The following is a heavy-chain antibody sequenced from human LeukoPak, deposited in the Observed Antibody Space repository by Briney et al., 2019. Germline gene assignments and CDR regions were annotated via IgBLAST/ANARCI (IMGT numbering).Heavy chain of an antibody. Sequence: PGGSLRLSCAASGFTFSSYAMSWVRQAPGKGLEWVSAIRDTGGSTYYADSVKGRFTISRENSKNTMYLQMNSLRAEDTAVYYCAKVGDSSYWGHNWFDPWGQGTLVTVSS. V-gene: IGHV3-23*01. D-gene: IGHD6-13*01. CDR1: GFTFSSYA. J-gene: IGHJ5*02. CDR3: AKVGDSSYWGHNWFDP. CDR2: IRDTGGST.